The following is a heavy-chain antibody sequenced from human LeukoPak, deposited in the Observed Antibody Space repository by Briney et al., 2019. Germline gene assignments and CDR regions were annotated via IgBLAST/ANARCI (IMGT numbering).Heavy chain of an antibody. CDR3: ARDPHGYNSYFDY. J-gene: IGHJ4*02. D-gene: IGHD5-24*01. V-gene: IGHV3-53*01. Sequence: GGSLRLSCAASGFIVSSNYMNWVRQAPGKGLEWVSVIYTDGSTYYADSVKGRFTISRDISRNTVHLQMNSLRAGDTAVYYCARDPHGYNSYFDYWGQGTLVTVSS. CDR2: IYTDGST. CDR1: GFIVSSNY.